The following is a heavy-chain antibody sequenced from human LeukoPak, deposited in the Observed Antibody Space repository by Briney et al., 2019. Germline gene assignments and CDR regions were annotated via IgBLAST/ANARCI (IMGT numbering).Heavy chain of an antibody. D-gene: IGHD5-18*01. J-gene: IGHJ4*02. V-gene: IGHV3-53*01. CDR3: ARLDVDTFDY. CDR2: IYSGGST. Sequence: PGGSLRLSCAASGFTFSSYAMSWVRQAPGKGLEWVSVIYSGGSTYYADSVKGRFTISRDNSKNTLYLQMNSLRAEDTAVYYCARLDVDTFDYWGQGTLVTVSS. CDR1: GFTFSSYA.